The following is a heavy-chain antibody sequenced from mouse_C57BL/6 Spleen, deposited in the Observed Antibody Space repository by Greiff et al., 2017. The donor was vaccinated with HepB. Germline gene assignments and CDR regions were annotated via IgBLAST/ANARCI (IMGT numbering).Heavy chain of an antibody. V-gene: IGHV1-4*01. CDR2: INPSSGYT. CDR3: AREGITPGAMDY. CDR1: GYTFTSYT. J-gene: IGHJ4*01. D-gene: IGHD2-4*01. Sequence: QVQLQQSGAELARPGASVKMSCKASGYTFTSYTMHWVKQRPGQGLEWIGYINPSSGYTKYNQKFKDKATLTADKSSSTAYMQLSSLTSEDSAVYYCAREGITPGAMDYWGQGTSVTVSS.